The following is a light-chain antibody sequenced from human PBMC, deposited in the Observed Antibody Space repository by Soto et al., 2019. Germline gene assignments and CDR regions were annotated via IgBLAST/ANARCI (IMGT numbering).Light chain of an antibody. CDR2: LSSDGSP. CDR1: SGHSSYA. J-gene: IGLJ3*02. CDR3: QTWGTGSWV. Sequence: QSVLTQSPSASASLGASVKLTCTLSSGHSSYAIAWHQQQPGKGPRYLMKLSSDGSPSKGDGIPDRFSGSSSGAERYLTISSLQSEDEADYYCQTWGTGSWVFGGGTKLTVL. V-gene: IGLV4-69*01.